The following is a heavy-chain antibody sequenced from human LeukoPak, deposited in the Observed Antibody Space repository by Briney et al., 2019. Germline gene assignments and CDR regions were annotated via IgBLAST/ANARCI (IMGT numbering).Heavy chain of an antibody. CDR1: GFTFDDYA. Sequence: GGSLRLSCAASGFTFDDYAMHWVRQAPGKGLEWVSGISWNSGSIGYADSVKGRFTISRDNAKNSLYLQMISLRAEDTALYYCAKGSSSGWYDYFDYWGQGTLVTVSS. CDR2: ISWNSGSI. D-gene: IGHD6-19*01. J-gene: IGHJ4*02. CDR3: AKGSSSGWYDYFDY. V-gene: IGHV3-9*01.